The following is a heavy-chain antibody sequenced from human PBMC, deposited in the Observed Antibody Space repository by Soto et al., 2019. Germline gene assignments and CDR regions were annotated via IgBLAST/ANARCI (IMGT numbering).Heavy chain of an antibody. J-gene: IGHJ6*02. CDR2: IYYSGTT. V-gene: IGHV4-30-4*01. Sequence: SETLSLTCTVSGGSISSGDHYWSWIRQPPGKGPEWIGYIYYSGTTYYNPSLKSRVTISVDTSENQFSLKVNSVTAADTAVYYCARALIQLWPHYYYGMDVWGQGTTVTVSS. CDR1: GGSISSGDHY. D-gene: IGHD5-18*01. CDR3: ARALIQLWPHYYYGMDV.